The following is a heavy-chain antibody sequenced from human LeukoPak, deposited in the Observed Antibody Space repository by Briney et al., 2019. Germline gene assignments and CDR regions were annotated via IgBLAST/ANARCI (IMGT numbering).Heavy chain of an antibody. CDR3: ARMAPEDTAMVTNGMDV. CDR2: ISYDGSNK. Sequence: PGGSLRLSCAASGFTFSSYAMPWVRQAPGKGLEWVAVISYDGSNKYYADSVRGRFTISRDNSKNTLYLQMNSLRAEDTAVYYCARMAPEDTAMVTNGMDVWGQGTTVTVSS. J-gene: IGHJ6*02. D-gene: IGHD5-18*01. V-gene: IGHV3-30*04. CDR1: GFTFSSYA.